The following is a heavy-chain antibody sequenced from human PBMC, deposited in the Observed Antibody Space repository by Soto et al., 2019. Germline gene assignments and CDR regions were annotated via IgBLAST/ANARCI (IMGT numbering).Heavy chain of an antibody. V-gene: IGHV1-69*13. J-gene: IGHJ3*02. CDR1: GYTFTGYY. CDR3: ARHRGLLIMVFDM. Sequence: SVKVSCKASGYTFTGYYMHWVRQAPGQGLEWMGGIIPIFGTANYAQKFQGRVTITADESTSTAYMELSSLRSEDTAVYYCARHRGLLIMVFDMWGQGTMLTVSS. D-gene: IGHD4-17*01. CDR2: IIPIFGTA.